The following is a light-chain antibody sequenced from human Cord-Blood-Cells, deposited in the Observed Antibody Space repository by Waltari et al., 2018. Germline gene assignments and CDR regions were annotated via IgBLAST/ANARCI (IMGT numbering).Light chain of an antibody. CDR3: SSYTSSSTLV. V-gene: IGLV2-14*01. J-gene: IGLJ1*01. CDR1: SSDVGGHNY. Sequence: QSALTQPASVSGSPGQSINISCTGTSSDVGGHNYVSWYQQHPGKAPKLMIYEVSNRPSGVSNRFSGSKSGNTASLTISGLQAEDEADYYCSSYTSSSTLVFGTGTKVTVL. CDR2: EVS.